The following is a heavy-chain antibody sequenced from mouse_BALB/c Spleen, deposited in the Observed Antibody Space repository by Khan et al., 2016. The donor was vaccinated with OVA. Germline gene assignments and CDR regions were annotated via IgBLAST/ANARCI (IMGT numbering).Heavy chain of an antibody. CDR1: GYSITSDYA. CDR2: ISYSGST. V-gene: IGHV3-2*02. D-gene: IGHD2-2*01. J-gene: IGHJ4*01. CDR3: SRYGYRYNYAMDY. Sequence: EVELVESGPGLVKPSQSLSLTCTVTGYSITSDYAWNWIRQFPGNKLEWMGYISYSGSTNSNPALKSRISIPRDTSKNQFFLHFKSVTTEDTSTYYCSRYGYRYNYAMDYWGQGTSVTVAS.